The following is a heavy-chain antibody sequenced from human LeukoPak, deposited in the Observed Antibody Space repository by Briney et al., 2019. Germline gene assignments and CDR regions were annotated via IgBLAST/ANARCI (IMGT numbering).Heavy chain of an antibody. D-gene: IGHD2-15*01. CDR3: ARPGQSSWWVYFNY. V-gene: IGHV4-4*09. Sequence: PSETLSLTCTVSGGSSSSYYWTWIRQPPGQGLEWIGHIHTSGSTNYNPSLKSRVTMSVDTSKNQFSLRLSSVTAADTAVYYCARPGQSSWWVYFNYWGQGTLVTVSS. J-gene: IGHJ4*02. CDR1: GGSSSSYY. CDR2: IHTSGST.